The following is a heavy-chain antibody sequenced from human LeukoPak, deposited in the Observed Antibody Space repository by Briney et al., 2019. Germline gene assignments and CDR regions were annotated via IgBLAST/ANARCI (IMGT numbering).Heavy chain of an antibody. J-gene: IGHJ4*02. CDR2: INSDGSST. D-gene: IGHD3-3*01. V-gene: IGHV3-74*01. Sequence: GSLRLPCAASGFTFSSYWMHWVRQAPGKGLVWVSRINSDGSSTSYADSVKGRFTISRDNAKNTLYLQMNSLRAEDTAVYYCASLRRLHDFWSGSPSDYWGQGTLVTVSS. CDR1: GFTFSSYW. CDR3: ASLRRLHDFWSGSPSDY.